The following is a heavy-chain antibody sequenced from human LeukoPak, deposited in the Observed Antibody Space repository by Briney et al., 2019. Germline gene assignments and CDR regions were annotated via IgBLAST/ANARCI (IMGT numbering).Heavy chain of an antibody. CDR1: GGSISRNSYY. D-gene: IGHD5-18*01. Sequence: SETLSLTCTVSGGSISRNSYYWGWIRQPPGKGLEWIGSIYYSGNTYYNPSLKSRGTISVDTSKNQFSLKLSSVTAADTAVYYCARQSTAMGTFDYWGQGTLVPVSS. J-gene: IGHJ4*02. V-gene: IGHV4-39*01. CDR2: IYYSGNT. CDR3: ARQSTAMGTFDY.